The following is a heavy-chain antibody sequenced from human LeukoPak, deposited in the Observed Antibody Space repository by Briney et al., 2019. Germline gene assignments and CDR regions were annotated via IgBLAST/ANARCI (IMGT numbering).Heavy chain of an antibody. D-gene: IGHD5-12*01. CDR2: IIASSGST. J-gene: IGHJ4*02. CDR3: AKGAYDYIEMGYFDY. V-gene: IGHV3-23*01. CDR1: GFSFSNSA. Sequence: GGSLRLSCAASGFSFSNSAMSWVRQAPGKGLDWVSLIIASSGSTFYADSVKGRFTISRDNSKNTLYLQMNSLRAEDTAVYYCAKGAYDYIEMGYFDYWGQGTLVTVSS.